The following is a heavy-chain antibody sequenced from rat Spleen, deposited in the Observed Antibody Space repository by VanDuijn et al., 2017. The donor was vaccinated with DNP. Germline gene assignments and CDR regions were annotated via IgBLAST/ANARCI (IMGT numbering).Heavy chain of an antibody. D-gene: IGHD4-3*01. J-gene: IGHJ2*01. CDR2: MWNGGGT. V-gene: IGHV2-1*01. CDR1: GFSLTTYN. Sequence: QVQLKESGPGLVQPSQTLSITCTVSGFSLTTYNVHWVRQPPGKGLEWMGEMWNGGGTDYNSAFKSRLSNSRDTSKSQVFLKMNSLQTEDTAKYFWARHRGAGFDYWGQGVMVTVSS. CDR3: ARHRGAGFDY.